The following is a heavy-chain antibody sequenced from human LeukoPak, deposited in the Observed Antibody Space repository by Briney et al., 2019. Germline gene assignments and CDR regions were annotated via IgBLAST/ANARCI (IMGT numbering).Heavy chain of an antibody. CDR2: IYSGGST. D-gene: IGHD5/OR15-5a*01. J-gene: IGHJ5*02. CDR3: ARVVSGGWFDP. V-gene: IGHV3-66*01. Sequence: PGGSLRLSCAASGFTVSSNYMSWVRQAPGKGLEWVSVIYSGGSTYYADSVKGRFTISRDNSKNTLYVQMNSLRAEDTAVYYCARVVSGGWFDPWGQGTLVTVSS. CDR1: GFTVSSNY.